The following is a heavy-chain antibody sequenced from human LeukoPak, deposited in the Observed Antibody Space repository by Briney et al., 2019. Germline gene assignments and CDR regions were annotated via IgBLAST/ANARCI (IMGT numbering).Heavy chain of an antibody. V-gene: IGHV3-11*04. CDR2: ISSSGSTI. CDR3: ARDFMGDYYDSSGPV. D-gene: IGHD3-22*01. CDR1: GFTFSDYY. J-gene: IGHJ3*01. Sequence: GGSLRLSCAASGFTFSDYYMSWIRQAPGKGLEWVSYISSSGSTIYYADSVKGRFTISRDNAKNSLYLQMNSLRAEDTAVYYCARDFMGDYYDSSGPVWGQGTMVTVSS.